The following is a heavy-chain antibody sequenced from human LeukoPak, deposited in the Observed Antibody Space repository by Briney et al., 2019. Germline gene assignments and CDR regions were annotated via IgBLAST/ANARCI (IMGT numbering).Heavy chain of an antibody. CDR3: ARDPFLQLPPIYFFDY. J-gene: IGHJ4*02. D-gene: IGHD2-2*01. Sequence: ASVKVSCKASGYTFTGYYMHWVRQAPGQGLEWMGWINPNSGGTKYAQKFQGRVTMTRDTSISTVYMELSRLRSDDTAVYYCARDPFLQLPPIYFFDYWGQGTLVTVSS. V-gene: IGHV1-2*02. CDR2: INPNSGGT. CDR1: GYTFTGYY.